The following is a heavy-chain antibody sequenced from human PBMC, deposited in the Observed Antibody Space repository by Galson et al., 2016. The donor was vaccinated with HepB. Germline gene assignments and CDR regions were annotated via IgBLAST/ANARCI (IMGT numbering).Heavy chain of an antibody. Sequence: LRLSCAVSGFTFSAYPMHWVRQAPGKGLEWVAVISYDGKKKFFGDSMKGRFTISRDNSKTTLYLHMNRVRTDDTAKYYCARGDGDYDFSGPNYYGMDVWGPGTTVTVSS. D-gene: IGHD3-3*01. V-gene: IGHV3-30*04. CDR2: ISYDGKKK. J-gene: IGHJ6*01. CDR1: GFTFSAYP. CDR3: ARGDGDYDFSGPNYYGMDV.